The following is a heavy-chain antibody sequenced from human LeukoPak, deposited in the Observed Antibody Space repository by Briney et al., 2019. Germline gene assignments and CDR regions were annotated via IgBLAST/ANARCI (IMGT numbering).Heavy chain of an antibody. J-gene: IGHJ3*02. V-gene: IGHV3-53*01. Sequence: GGSLRLSCAASGFTVSSNYMSWVRQAPGKGLEWVSVIYSGGSTYYADSVKGRFTISRDNSKNTLYLQVNSLRAEDTAVYYCARDSNYYGSGNAFDIWGQGTMVTVSS. CDR3: ARDSNYYGSGNAFDI. CDR1: GFTVSSNY. CDR2: IYSGGST. D-gene: IGHD3-10*01.